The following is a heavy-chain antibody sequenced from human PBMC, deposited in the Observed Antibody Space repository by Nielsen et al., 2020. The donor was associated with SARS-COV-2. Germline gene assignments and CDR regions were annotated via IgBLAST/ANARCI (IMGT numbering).Heavy chain of an antibody. V-gene: IGHV3-30*03. CDR3: ATQYFDWVWYMFYGVDV. CDR1: GFSFSTFSNYG. D-gene: IGHD3-9*01. CDR2: MSHDGRLK. Sequence: GESLKISCAASGFSFSTFSNYGMHWVRQAPGKGLEWVATMSHDGRLKWYADSVKGRFTISRDYSKGTLHLQMNSLRPDDTAVYYCATQYFDWVWYMFYGVDVWGQGTTVTVSS. J-gene: IGHJ6*02.